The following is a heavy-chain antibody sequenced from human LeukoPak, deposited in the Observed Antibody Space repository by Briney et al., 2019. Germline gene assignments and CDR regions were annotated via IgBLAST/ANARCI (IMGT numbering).Heavy chain of an antibody. CDR1: GFTFSSYA. D-gene: IGHD3-22*01. CDR3: AKDLSHRDYFDSSGSYPGYFDY. V-gene: IGHV3-23*01. CDR2: ISGSGDNT. J-gene: IGHJ4*02. Sequence: GGSLRLSCEVSGFTFSSYAMSWVRQAPGKGLEWVSAISGSGDNTYYADSVKGRFTISRDNSKSTLYLQLNSLRADDTAVYYCAKDLSHRDYFDSSGSYPGYFDYWGQGTLVTVSS.